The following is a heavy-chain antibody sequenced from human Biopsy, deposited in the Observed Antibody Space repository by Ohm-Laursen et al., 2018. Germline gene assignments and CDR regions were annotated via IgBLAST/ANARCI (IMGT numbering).Heavy chain of an antibody. V-gene: IGHV3-23*01. J-gene: IGHJ4*02. Sequence: SLRLSCTASGFTFSSYGMSWVHQAPGKGLEWVSVLSGSGGTTYYADSVKGRFTISRDNSKNTLYLQMNSLTAEDTAVYYCAKTFHGSSFLYDYWGQGTLVIVSS. CDR2: LSGSGGTT. CDR1: GFTFSSYG. CDR3: AKTFHGSSFLYDY. D-gene: IGHD2-15*01.